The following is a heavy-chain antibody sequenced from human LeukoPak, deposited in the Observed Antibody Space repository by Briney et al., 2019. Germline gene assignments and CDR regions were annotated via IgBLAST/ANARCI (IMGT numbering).Heavy chain of an antibody. V-gene: IGHV4-59*08. CDR2: IYSSGNT. J-gene: IGHJ4*02. CDR1: DGSINSFY. Sequence: SETLSLTCTVSDGSINSFYRSWIRQPPGKGLEWLGYIYSSGNTNYNPSLKSRVTISVDTSKNQFSLKLSSVTAADTAVYYCARHGIGQSANYFDYWGQGTLVTVSS. D-gene: IGHD2-15*01. CDR3: ARHGIGQSANYFDY.